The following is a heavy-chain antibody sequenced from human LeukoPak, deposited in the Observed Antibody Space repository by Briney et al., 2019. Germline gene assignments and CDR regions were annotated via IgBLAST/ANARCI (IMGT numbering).Heavy chain of an antibody. Sequence: PSETLSLTCTVSGGSISSYYWSWIRQPPGKGLEWIGYIYYSGSTNYNPSLKSRVTISVDTSKNQFSLKLSSVTAADTAVYYCARIGVIGHFQHWGQGTLVTVSS. J-gene: IGHJ1*01. V-gene: IGHV4-59*01. CDR1: GGSISSYY. D-gene: IGHD3-16*02. CDR3: ARIGVIGHFQH. CDR2: IYYSGST.